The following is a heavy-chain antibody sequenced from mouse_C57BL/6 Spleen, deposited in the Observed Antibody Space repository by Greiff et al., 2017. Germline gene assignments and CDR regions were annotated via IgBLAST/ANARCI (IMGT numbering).Heavy chain of an antibody. CDR2: IDPEDGET. Sequence: EVQLQQSGAELVKPGASVKLSCTASGSNIKDYYMHWVKQRIEQGLEWIGRIDPEDGETKYAPKFQGKATITADTSSNPASQKLSSLTSEDTAVYCWSRGRYDGEYAVDYWGQGTSVTVSS. J-gene: IGHJ4*01. D-gene: IGHD2-12*01. CDR3: SRGRYDGEYAVDY. V-gene: IGHV14-2*01. CDR1: GSNIKDYY.